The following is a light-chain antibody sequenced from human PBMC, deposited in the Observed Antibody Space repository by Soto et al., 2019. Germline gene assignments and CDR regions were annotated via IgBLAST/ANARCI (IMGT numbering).Light chain of an antibody. V-gene: IGKV1-16*01. CDR2: AAS. Sequence: DIQMTQSPSSLSASVGDRVTITCRASQGISNYLAWFQQKPGKAPESLISAASSLRSGVPSRFSGSGSGTDFTLAITSLHPDTFATYYCQLYNNYPRTFAQGTKLEIK. J-gene: IGKJ2*02. CDR3: QLYNNYPRT. CDR1: QGISNY.